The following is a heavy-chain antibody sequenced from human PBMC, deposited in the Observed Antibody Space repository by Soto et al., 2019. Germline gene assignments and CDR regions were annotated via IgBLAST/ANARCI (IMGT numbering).Heavy chain of an antibody. V-gene: IGHV1-8*01. CDR3: ATIGEPFNYYGMDV. CDR2: VNPKSGNG. Sequence: QVQLVQSGAEVKKPGASVKVSCKASGYTFTSYDINWVRQATGQGLEWMGWVNPKSGNGGYAQKFQGRVTMTRDSSTNTAYMELSSLTSEDTAVYYCATIGEPFNYYGMDVWGQGTPVTVS. D-gene: IGHD3-3*01. J-gene: IGHJ6*02. CDR1: GYTFTSYD.